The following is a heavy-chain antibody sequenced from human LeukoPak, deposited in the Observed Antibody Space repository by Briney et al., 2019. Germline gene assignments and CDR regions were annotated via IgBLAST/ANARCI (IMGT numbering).Heavy chain of an antibody. D-gene: IGHD2-2*02. CDR1: GYTFTSYG. V-gene: IGHV1-18*04. J-gene: IGHJ5*02. Sequence: ASVKVSCKASGYTFTSYGISWVRQAPGQGLEWMGWISAYNGNTNYAQKLQGRVTVTTDTSTSTAYMELRSLRSDDTAVYYCARVPNIVVVPAAIDPPRNWFDPWGQGTLVTVSS. CDR2: ISAYNGNT. CDR3: ARVPNIVVVPAAIDPPRNWFDP.